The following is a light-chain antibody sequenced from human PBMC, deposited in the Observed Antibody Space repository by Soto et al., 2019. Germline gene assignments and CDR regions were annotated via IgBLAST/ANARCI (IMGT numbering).Light chain of an antibody. V-gene: IGLV2-14*01. CDR2: DVY. CDR1: SSDVGRYTY. J-gene: IGLJ1*01. CDR3: TSYTSASTPYV. Sequence: QSALTQPASVSGSPGQSITISCAGTSSDVGRYTYVSWYQQHPGKAPKLIIYDVYNRPSGVSNRFSGSKSGNTASLTISALQAEDEADYYCTSYTSASTPYVFGGGTKVXVL.